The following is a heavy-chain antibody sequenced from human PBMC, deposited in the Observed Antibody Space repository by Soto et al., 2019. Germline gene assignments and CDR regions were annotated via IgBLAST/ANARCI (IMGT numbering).Heavy chain of an antibody. V-gene: IGHV3-23*01. CDR2: ISGSGGST. J-gene: IGHJ6*02. D-gene: IGHD6-13*01. Sequence: EVQLLESGGGLVQPGGSLRLSCAASGFTFSSNAMSWVRQAPGKGLEWVSAISGSGGSTYYADSVKGRFTISRDNSKNTLYLQMNSLRAEDTAVYYCAKPLLNSSRWTDYYYYGMDVWGQGTTVTVSS. CDR3: AKPLLNSSRWTDYYYYGMDV. CDR1: GFTFSSNA.